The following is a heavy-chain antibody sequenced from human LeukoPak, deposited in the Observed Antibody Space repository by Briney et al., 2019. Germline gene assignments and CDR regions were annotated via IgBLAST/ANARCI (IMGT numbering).Heavy chain of an antibody. Sequence: PGGSLRLSCAASGFTFSDYYMSWIRQAPGKGLEWVSYISSSSSYTNYADSVKGRFTISRDNAKNSLYLQMNSLRAEDTAVYYCAREVDTAMVPSIGDDYWDQGTLVTVSS. CDR2: ISSSSSYT. V-gene: IGHV3-11*06. D-gene: IGHD5-18*01. CDR1: GFTFSDYY. J-gene: IGHJ4*02. CDR3: AREVDTAMVPSIGDDY.